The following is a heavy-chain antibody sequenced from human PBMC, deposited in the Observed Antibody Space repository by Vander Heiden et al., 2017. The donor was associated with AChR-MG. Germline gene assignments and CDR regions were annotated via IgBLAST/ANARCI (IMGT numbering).Heavy chain of an antibody. CDR3: ARDLVERKYYAGLFYGMDV. CDR1: GATFSSYT. J-gene: IGHJ6*02. CDR2: IIPILGIA. V-gene: IGHV1-69*08. Sequence: QVQLVQSGAEVKKPGSSVKVSCKASGATFSSYTISWVRQAPGQGVKWMGRIIPILGIANYAQKFQGRVTITAEKSTSTAYMELSSLRAEDTAVYYCARDLVERKYYAGLFYGMDVWGQGTTVTVSS. D-gene: IGHD3-3*01.